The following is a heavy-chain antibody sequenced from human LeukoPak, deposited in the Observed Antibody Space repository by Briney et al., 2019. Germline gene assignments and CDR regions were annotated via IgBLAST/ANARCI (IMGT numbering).Heavy chain of an antibody. CDR3: ARAAYNMVRGVIMY. CDR1: GGSFSGYY. D-gene: IGHD3-10*01. Sequence: SETLSLTCAVYGGSFSGYYWSWIRQPPGKGLEWIGEINHSGSTNYNPSLKSRVTIPVDTSKNQFSLKLSSVTAADTAVYYCARAAYNMVRGVIMYWGQGTLVTVSS. V-gene: IGHV4-34*01. J-gene: IGHJ4*02. CDR2: INHSGST.